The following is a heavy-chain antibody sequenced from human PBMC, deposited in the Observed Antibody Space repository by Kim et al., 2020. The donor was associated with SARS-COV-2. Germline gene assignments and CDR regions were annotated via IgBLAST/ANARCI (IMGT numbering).Heavy chain of an antibody. Sequence: SETLSLTCAVYGGSFSGYYWSWIRQPPGKGLEWIGEINHSGSTNYNPSLKSRVTISVDTSKNQFSLKLSSVTAADTAVYYCASLGRGLGRQLHLGLYRDYWGQGTLVTVSS. CDR2: INHSGST. CDR3: ASLGRGLGRQLHLGLYRDY. CDR1: GGSFSGYY. J-gene: IGHJ4*02. V-gene: IGHV4-34*01. D-gene: IGHD6-6*01.